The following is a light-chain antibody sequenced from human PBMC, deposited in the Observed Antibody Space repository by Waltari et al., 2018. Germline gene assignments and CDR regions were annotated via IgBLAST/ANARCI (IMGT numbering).Light chain of an antibody. V-gene: IGKV3-15*01. J-gene: IGKJ2*01. CDR1: ESVSRT. CDR2: SGS. Sequence: EIVMTQSPATLSVSPGESATLSCRASESVSRTLAWYQQKPGQAPRLLMYSGSTRATGIPARFSGSGSGREFTLTISSLQSEDFAVYYCQQYNTWPPYTFGQGTKLEIK. CDR3: QQYNTWPPYT.